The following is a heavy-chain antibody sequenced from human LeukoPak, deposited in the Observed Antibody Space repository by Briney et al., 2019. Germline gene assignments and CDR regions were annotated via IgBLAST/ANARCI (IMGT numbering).Heavy chain of an antibody. Sequence: SETLSLTCTVSGGSISSYYWSWIRQPAGKGLEWIGRIYTSGSTNYNPSLKSRVTMSVDTSKNQFSLKLSSVTAADTAVYYCARGGCSSTSCYPYNWFDPWGQGTLVTVSS. V-gene: IGHV4-4*07. CDR2: IYTSGST. J-gene: IGHJ5*02. CDR1: GGSISSYY. D-gene: IGHD2-2*01. CDR3: ARGGCSSTSCYPYNWFDP.